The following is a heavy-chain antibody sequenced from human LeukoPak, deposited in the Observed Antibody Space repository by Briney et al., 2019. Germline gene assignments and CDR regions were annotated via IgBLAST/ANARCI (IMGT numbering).Heavy chain of an antibody. CDR3: AGASDGYFDY. J-gene: IGHJ4*02. D-gene: IGHD5-24*01. CDR2: MSPNSGNT. Sequence: ASVKVSCKASGYTFTRFDINWVRQATGQGLEWMGWMSPNSGNTGYAQKFQGRVTITRNTSISTAYMEVSSLRSEDTAVYYCAGASDGYFDYWGQGTLVTVSS. V-gene: IGHV1-8*03. CDR1: GYTFTRFD.